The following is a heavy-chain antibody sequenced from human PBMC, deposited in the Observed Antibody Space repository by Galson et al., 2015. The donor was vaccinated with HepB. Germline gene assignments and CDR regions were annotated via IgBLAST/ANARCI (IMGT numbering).Heavy chain of an antibody. J-gene: IGHJ4*02. CDR2: VKSKPDGGTA. CDR1: GFIFSNAW. V-gene: IGHV3-15*01. CDR3: TTDHFPSPGEYYYDSSGTRDY. Sequence: ALRLSCAAAGFIFSNAWMSWGGPAPGLGVEWVGRVKSKPDGGTADYAAPVKGRFTISRDDSKNTLYLQMNSLKTEDTAVYYCTTDHFPSPGEYYYDSSGTRDYWGQGTLVTVSS. D-gene: IGHD3-22*01.